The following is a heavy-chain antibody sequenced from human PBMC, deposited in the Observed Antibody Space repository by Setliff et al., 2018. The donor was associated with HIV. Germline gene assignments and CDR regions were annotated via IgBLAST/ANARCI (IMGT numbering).Heavy chain of an antibody. J-gene: IGHJ4*02. V-gene: IGHV4-61*02. CDR2: IYTSGST. CDR3: ARGRGIAVAGAGFDY. Sequence: SETLSLTCTVSGGSISSGSYYWSWIRQPAGKGLEWIGRIYTSGSTNYNPSLKSRATISVDTSKNQFSLELSSVTAADTAVYYCARGRGIAVAGAGFDYWGQGTLVTVSS. CDR1: GGSISSGSYY. D-gene: IGHD6-19*01.